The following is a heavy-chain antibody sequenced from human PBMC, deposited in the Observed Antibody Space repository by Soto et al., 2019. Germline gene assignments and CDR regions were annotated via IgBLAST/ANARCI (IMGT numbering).Heavy chain of an antibody. J-gene: IGHJ6*02. V-gene: IGHV4-30-4*01. Sequence: SETLSLTCTVSGGSISSGDYYWSWIRQPPGKGLEWIGYIYYSGSTYYNPSLKSRVTISVDTSKNQFSLKLSSVTAADTAVYYCARDSYKFDYYYGMDVWGQGTTVTVSS. CDR3: ARDSYKFDYYYGMDV. CDR2: IYYSGST. CDR1: GGSISSGDYY. D-gene: IGHD1-1*01.